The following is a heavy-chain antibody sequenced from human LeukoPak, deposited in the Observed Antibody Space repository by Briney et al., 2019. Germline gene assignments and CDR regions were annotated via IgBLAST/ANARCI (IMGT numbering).Heavy chain of an antibody. J-gene: IGHJ6*02. CDR3: AGGVARCSDGFCFSYYYFYGLDV. D-gene: IGHD2-15*01. CDR1: GGSFKTYS. V-gene: IGHV4-34*01. Sequence: SETLSLTCTVSGGSFKTYSWSWLRQSPGKGLEWIGEINHSGGFNYNPSLKSRVIISVVSSKGQFSLSLSSVTAADTALYYRAGGVARCSDGFCFSYYYFYGLDVWGQGAKVTVSS. CDR2: INHSGGF.